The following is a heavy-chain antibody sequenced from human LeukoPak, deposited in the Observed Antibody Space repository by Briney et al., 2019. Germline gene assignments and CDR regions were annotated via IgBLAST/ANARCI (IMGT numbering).Heavy chain of an antibody. CDR2: INPSGGRT. CDR1: GYTFTSYY. CDR3: ARAVPQSGYYPYYFDY. Sequence: ASVKVSCKASGYTFTSYYMHWVRQAPGQGLAWMGIINPSGGRTSYAQKVQGRVTMARDTSTSTVYMELSSLRSEDTAAYYCARAVPQSGYYPYYFDYWGQGTLVTASS. J-gene: IGHJ4*02. V-gene: IGHV1-46*03. D-gene: IGHD3-22*01.